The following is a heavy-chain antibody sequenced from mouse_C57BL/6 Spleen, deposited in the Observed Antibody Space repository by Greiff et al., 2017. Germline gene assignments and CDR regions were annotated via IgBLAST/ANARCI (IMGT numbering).Heavy chain of an antibody. CDR1: GFTFSSYT. D-gene: IGHD2-3*01. CDR2: ISGGGGNT. J-gene: IGHJ2*01. V-gene: IGHV5-9*01. CDR3: ARHEGDGYYVGY. Sequence: EVQLVESGGGLVKPGGSLKLSCAASGFTFSSYTMSWVRQTPEKRLEWVATISGGGGNTYYPDSVKGRFTISRDNAKNTLYLQMSSLRSEDTALYYCARHEGDGYYVGYWGQGTTLTVSS.